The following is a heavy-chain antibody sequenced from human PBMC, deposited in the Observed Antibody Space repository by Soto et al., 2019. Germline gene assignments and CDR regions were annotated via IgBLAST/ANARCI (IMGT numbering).Heavy chain of an antibody. Sequence: SETLSLTCAVSGGSISSGGYSWSWIRQPPGKGLEWIGYIYHSGSTYYNPSLKSRVTISVDRSKNQFSLKLSSVTAADTAVYYCAREGLTGTTGFDYWGQGTLVTVSS. CDR2: IYHSGST. D-gene: IGHD1-7*01. J-gene: IGHJ4*02. CDR3: AREGLTGTTGFDY. CDR1: GGSISSGGYS. V-gene: IGHV4-30-2*01.